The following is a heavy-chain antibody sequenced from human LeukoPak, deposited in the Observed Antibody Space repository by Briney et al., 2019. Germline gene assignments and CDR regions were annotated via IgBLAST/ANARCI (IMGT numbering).Heavy chain of an antibody. CDR3: AKAHGSGWPTPLPQH. D-gene: IGHD6-19*01. CDR2: ISYDGSNK. J-gene: IGHJ1*01. Sequence: PGRSLRLSCAASGFTFSSYGMHWVRQAPGKGLEWVAVISYDGSNKYYADSVKGRFTISRDNSKNTLYLQMNSLRAEDTAVYYCAKAHGSGWPTPLPQHWGQGTLVTVSS. V-gene: IGHV3-30*18. CDR1: GFTFSSYG.